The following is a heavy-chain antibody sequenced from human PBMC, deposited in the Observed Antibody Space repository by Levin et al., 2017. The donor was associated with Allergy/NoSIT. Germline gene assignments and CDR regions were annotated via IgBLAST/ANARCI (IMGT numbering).Heavy chain of an antibody. CDR1: GFSFSSFG. D-gene: IGHD6-13*01. V-gene: IGHV3-30*18. CDR2: ISYDGNDK. Sequence: GGSLRLSCAASGFSFSSFGMHWVRQAPGKGLEWVAVISYDGNDKYYADSVKGRFTISRDTPKNTLSLQMDSLRTEDTAVYYCVKGIVFGTSSWALDYWGQGALVTVSS. CDR3: VKGIVFGTSSWALDY. J-gene: IGHJ4*02.